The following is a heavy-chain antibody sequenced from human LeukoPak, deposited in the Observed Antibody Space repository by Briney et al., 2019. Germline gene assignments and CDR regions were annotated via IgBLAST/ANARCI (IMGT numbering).Heavy chain of an antibody. CDR1: GGTLSSYA. D-gene: IGHD5-12*01. CDR2: IIPIFGTA. J-gene: IGHJ5*02. Sequence: ASVKVSCKASGGTLSSYAISWVRQAPGQGLEWMGGIIPIFGTANYAQKFQGRVTITADESTSTAYMELSSLRSEDTAVYYCARRDSGYDLTWFDPWGQGTLVTVSS. V-gene: IGHV1-69*13. CDR3: ARRDSGYDLTWFDP.